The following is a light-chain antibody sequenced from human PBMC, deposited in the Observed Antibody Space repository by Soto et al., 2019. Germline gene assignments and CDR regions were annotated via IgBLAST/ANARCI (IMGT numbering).Light chain of an antibody. CDR3: QQYHTDWT. J-gene: IGKJ1*01. CDR1: QTISSW. CDR2: KAS. V-gene: IGKV1-5*03. Sequence: DIQMTQSPATLSGAVGDRVTITSRASQTISSWLAWYQQKPGKAPKLLIYKASTLKSGVPSRFSGRGSGTEFTLTISSLQADDFATYYCQQYHTDWTFGQGTKVDI.